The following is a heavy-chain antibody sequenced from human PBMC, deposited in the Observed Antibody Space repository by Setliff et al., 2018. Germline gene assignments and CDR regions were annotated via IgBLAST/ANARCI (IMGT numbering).Heavy chain of an antibody. CDR1: GGFTSSFY. J-gene: IGHJ5*02. CDR3: ARDYQGGWFDP. CDR2: VDHSGST. D-gene: IGHD3-16*01. Sequence: PSETLSLTCTISGGFTSSFYWSWIRQAPGEGLEWIGYVDHSGSTNFSPSLKSRGTISVDTSKTQVPLTLTSVTAADTAVYYCARDYQGGWFDPWGPGTLVTVSS. V-gene: IGHV4-59*01.